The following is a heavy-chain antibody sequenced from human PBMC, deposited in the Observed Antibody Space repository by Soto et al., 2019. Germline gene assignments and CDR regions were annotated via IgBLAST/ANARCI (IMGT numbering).Heavy chain of an antibody. CDR1: GGSISSGGYY. CDR3: ARAVVRSGRETYCGMDV. J-gene: IGHJ6*02. V-gene: IGHV4-31*03. D-gene: IGHD6-19*01. CDR2: IYYSGST. Sequence: SETLSLTCTVSGGSISSGGYYWSWIRQHPGKGLEWIGYIYYSGSTYYNPSLKSRVTISVDTSKNQFSLKLSSVTAADTAVYYCARAVVRSGRETYCGMDVWGQGTTVTVSS.